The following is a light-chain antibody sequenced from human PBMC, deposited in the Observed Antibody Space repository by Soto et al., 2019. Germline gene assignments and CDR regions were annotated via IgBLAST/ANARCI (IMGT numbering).Light chain of an antibody. Sequence: IQMTQSPSSLSASVGDRVTITCRASENIGTFLTWYQQLPGKAPKLLIYDESSLQGGVSSRFTGSGSGTDFTLTIGGLQPEDFATYYCQQSYTIPPTFGGGTKVDIK. J-gene: IGKJ4*01. CDR1: ENIGTF. CDR2: DES. V-gene: IGKV1-39*01. CDR3: QQSYTIPPT.